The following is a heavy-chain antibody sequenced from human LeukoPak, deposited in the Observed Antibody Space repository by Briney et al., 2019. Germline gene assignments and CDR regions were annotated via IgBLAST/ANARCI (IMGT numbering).Heavy chain of an antibody. D-gene: IGHD5-18*01. J-gene: IGHJ4*02. CDR3: ARDELSDTNGHSYGTNFDH. CDR2: NSGSGGSR. V-gene: IGHV3-23*01. Sequence: GGSLRLSCEGSGFTFSSYAMSWVRQAQGKGLEWESSNSGSGGSRYYGDSVKGRFTVFRDNSRNTLYLQMNSLRAEDTAVYYCARDELSDTNGHSYGTNFDHWGQGTLVTVSS. CDR1: GFTFSSYA.